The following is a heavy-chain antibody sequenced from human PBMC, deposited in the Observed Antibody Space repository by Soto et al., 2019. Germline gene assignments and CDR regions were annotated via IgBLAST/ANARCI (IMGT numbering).Heavy chain of an antibody. CDR1: GGSISSRDYY. Sequence: SETLSLTCTVSGGSISSRDYYWSWIRQPPGKGLEWIGYIHYSGSTNYNPSLKSRVTISVDTSKNQFSLNLSSVTAADTAVYYCARRYCSSTSCYNWFDPWGQGTLVTVSS. J-gene: IGHJ5*02. CDR3: ARRYCSSTSCYNWFDP. CDR2: IHYSGST. V-gene: IGHV4-30-4*01. D-gene: IGHD2-2*01.